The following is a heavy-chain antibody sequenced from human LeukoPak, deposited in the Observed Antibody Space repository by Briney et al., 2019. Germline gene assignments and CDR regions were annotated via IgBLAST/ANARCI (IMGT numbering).Heavy chain of an antibody. CDR2: INPSGGTT. Sequence: ASVKVSCKASGYTFTSYYMHWVRQAPGQGLEWMGIINPSGGTTTYAQKFQGRVTMTSHTSTSTVYVELSSLRSEDTAAYYCARGLTAYYNNWLDPWGQGTLVTVSS. CDR3: ARGLTAYYNNWLDP. D-gene: IGHD3-9*01. CDR1: GYTFTSYY. J-gene: IGHJ5*02. V-gene: IGHV1-46*01.